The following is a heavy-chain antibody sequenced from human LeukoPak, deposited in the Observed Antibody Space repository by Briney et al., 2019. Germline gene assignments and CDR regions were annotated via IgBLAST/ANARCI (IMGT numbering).Heavy chain of an antibody. Sequence: SETLSLTCIVSGGSISSYYWSWIRQPAGKGLEWIGRIYTSGSTNYNPSLKSRVTMSVDTSKNQFSLKLSSVTAADTAVYYCARDELYYGSGDIWGQGTMVTVSS. J-gene: IGHJ3*02. CDR3: ARDELYYGSGDI. CDR2: IYTSGST. CDR1: GGSISSYY. D-gene: IGHD3-10*01. V-gene: IGHV4-4*07.